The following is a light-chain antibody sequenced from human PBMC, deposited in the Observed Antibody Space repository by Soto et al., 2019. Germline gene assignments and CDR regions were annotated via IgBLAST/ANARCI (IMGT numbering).Light chain of an antibody. CDR2: GAS. V-gene: IGKV3-20*01. J-gene: IGKJ2*01. CDR1: QSVNNNY. Sequence: EIVLTQSPGTLSLSPGERATLSCRASQSVNNNYLAWYQQKPGQAPRLLIYGASSRATGIPDRFSGSGSGTDFTLTISRLEPADFAVDYCQQYGSAQYTFGQGTKLEIK. CDR3: QQYGSAQYT.